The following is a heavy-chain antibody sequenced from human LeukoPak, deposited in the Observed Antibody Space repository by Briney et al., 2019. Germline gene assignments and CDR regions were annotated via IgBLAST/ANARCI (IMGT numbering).Heavy chain of an antibody. V-gene: IGHV1-2*02. CDR3: ASHHYSSSWPQDLDY. CDR1: GYTFTGYY. Sequence: ASVKVSCKASGYTFTGYYMHWVRQAPGQGLEWMGWINPNSGGTNYAQKFQGRVTMTRDTSISTAYMELSRLRSDDTAVYYCASHHYSSSWPQDLDYWGQGTLVTVSS. J-gene: IGHJ4*02. D-gene: IGHD6-13*01. CDR2: INPNSGGT.